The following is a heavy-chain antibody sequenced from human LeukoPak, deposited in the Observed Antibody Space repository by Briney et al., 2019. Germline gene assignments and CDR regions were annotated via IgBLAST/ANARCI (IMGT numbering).Heavy chain of an antibody. V-gene: IGHV3-30-3*01. D-gene: IGHD1-26*01. CDR1: GFTFSGYA. CDR3: ARDVGAGGDY. Sequence: GGSLRLSCAASGFTFSGYAMHWVRQAPGKGLEWVAVISYDGSNKYCADSVKGRFTISRDNSKNTLYLQMNSLRAEDTAVYYCARDVGAGGDYWGQGTLVTVSS. J-gene: IGHJ4*02. CDR2: ISYDGSNK.